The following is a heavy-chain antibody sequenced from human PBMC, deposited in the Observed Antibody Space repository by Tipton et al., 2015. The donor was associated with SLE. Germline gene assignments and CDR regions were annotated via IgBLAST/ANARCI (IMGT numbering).Heavy chain of an antibody. CDR3: ARDQGSWRWLQSRGAFDI. Sequence: TLSLTCAVYGGSFSGYYWSWIRQPPGKGLEWIGEINHSGSTNYNPSLKSRVTISVDTSKNQFSLKLSSVTAADTAVYYCARDQGSWRWLQSRGAFDIWGQGTMVTVSS. D-gene: IGHD5-24*01. CDR2: INHSGST. CDR1: GGSFSGYY. V-gene: IGHV4-34*01. J-gene: IGHJ3*02.